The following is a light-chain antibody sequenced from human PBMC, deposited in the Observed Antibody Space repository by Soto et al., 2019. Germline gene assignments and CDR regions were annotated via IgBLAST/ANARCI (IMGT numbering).Light chain of an antibody. CDR3: CSYAGSSTWV. CDR1: SSDVGNYNY. Sequence: QSALTQPRSVSGSPGQSVTISCTGTSSDVGNYNYVSWYQQHPGKAPKVMIYDVNKWPSGVPDRFSGSKSGNTASLTISGLQAEDEADYYVCSYAGSSTWVFGGGTKLTVL. V-gene: IGLV2-11*01. CDR2: DVN. J-gene: IGLJ3*02.